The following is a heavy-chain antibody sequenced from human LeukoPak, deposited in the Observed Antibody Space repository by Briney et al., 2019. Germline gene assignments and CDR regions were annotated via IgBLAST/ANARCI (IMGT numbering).Heavy chain of an antibody. CDR1: GFTLSSYA. CDR2: ISSSSSDI. Sequence: GGSLRLSCTGSGFTLSSYAMNWVRRAPGQGLEWVSSISSSSSDIYYTDSVKGRFTISRDNAKNSLYLQMNSLRAEDTAVYYCVTDNGGSSGAFDIWGQGTMVTVSS. D-gene: IGHD2-15*01. J-gene: IGHJ3*02. V-gene: IGHV3-21*01. CDR3: VTDNGGSSGAFDI.